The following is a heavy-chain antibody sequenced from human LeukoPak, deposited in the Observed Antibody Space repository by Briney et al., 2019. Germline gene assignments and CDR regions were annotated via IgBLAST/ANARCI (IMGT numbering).Heavy chain of an antibody. Sequence: PSETLSLTCAVYGGSFSGYYWSWIRQPPGKGLEWIGEINHSGSTNYNPSLKSRVTISVDTSKNQFSLKLSSVTAADTAVYYCARVGTSGWYTSYYYGMDVWGQGTTVTVSS. D-gene: IGHD6-19*01. V-gene: IGHV4-34*01. J-gene: IGHJ6*02. CDR1: GGSFSGYY. CDR2: INHSGST. CDR3: ARVGTSGWYTSYYYGMDV.